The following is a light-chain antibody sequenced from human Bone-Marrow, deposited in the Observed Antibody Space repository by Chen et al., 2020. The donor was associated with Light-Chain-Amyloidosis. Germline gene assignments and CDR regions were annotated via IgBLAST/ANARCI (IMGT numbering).Light chain of an antibody. J-gene: IGLJ3*02. CDR3: QVWDRSSDRPV. CDR2: DDS. CDR1: NIGSTS. V-gene: IGLV3-21*02. Sequence: SYVLTQPPSVSVAPGQTATIACGGNNIGSTSVHRYQQAPGQAPLLVVYDDSDRPSGIPGRLSGSNSGNTATLTISRVEAGDEADYYCQVWDRSSDRPVFGGGTKLTVL.